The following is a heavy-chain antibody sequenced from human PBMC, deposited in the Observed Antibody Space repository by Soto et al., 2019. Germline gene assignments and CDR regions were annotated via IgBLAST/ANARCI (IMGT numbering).Heavy chain of an antibody. CDR1: GYTFTSYG. CDR3: LRGYYDYIWGSYRYSKEDEYFQH. D-gene: IGHD3-16*02. Sequence: QVQLVQSGAEVKKPGASVKVSCKASGYTFTSYGISWVRQAPGQGLEWMGWISAYNGNTNYAQKLQGRVTMTTDTSTSTDYMELRSLRSDDTAVYYCLRGYYDYIWGSYRYSKEDEYFQHWVQGTLVTVSS. CDR2: ISAYNGNT. J-gene: IGHJ1*01. V-gene: IGHV1-18*01.